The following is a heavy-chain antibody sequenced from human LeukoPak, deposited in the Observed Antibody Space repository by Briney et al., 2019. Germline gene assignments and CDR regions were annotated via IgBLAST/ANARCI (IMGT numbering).Heavy chain of an antibody. V-gene: IGHV3-23*01. CDR1: GFTFSSYA. CDR3: ARDPSITIFGVAAKVHAFDI. CDR2: ISGSGGST. D-gene: IGHD3-3*01. Sequence: GGSLRLSCAASGFTFSSYAMSWVRQAPGKGLEWVSAISGSGGSTYYVDSVKGRFTISRDNSKNTLYLQMNSLRAEDTAVYYCARDPSITIFGVAAKVHAFDIWGQGTMVTVSS. J-gene: IGHJ3*02.